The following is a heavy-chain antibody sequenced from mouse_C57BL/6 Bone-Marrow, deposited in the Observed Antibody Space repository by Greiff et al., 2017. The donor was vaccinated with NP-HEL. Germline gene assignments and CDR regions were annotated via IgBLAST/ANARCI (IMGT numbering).Heavy chain of an antibody. Sequence: QVQLQQSGPELVKPGASVKISCKASGYAFSSSWMNWVKQRPGKGLEWIGRIYPGDGDTNYNGKFKGKATLTADKSSSTAYMQLSSLTSEDSAVYFCAREDYRAYWGQGTLVTVSA. J-gene: IGHJ3*01. CDR2: IYPGDGDT. V-gene: IGHV1-82*01. D-gene: IGHD2-13*01. CDR3: AREDYRAY. CDR1: GYAFSSSW.